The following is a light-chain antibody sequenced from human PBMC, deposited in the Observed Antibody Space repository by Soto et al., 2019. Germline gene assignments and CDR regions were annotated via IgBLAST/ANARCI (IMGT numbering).Light chain of an antibody. V-gene: IGLV2-14*01. CDR3: SSYTSSSPVV. CDR1: SSDVGGYNY. J-gene: IGLJ2*01. CDR2: DVN. Sequence: QSALTQPASVSGSPGQSITISCTGTSSDVGGYNYVSWYQQHPGKAPKLMIYDVNNRPSGVSNRFSGSKSGNTASLTISGLQDEDEADYYCSSYTSSSPVVFGGGTKLTVL.